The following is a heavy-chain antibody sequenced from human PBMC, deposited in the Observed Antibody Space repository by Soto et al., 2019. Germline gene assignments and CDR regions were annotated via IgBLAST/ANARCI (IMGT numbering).Heavy chain of an antibody. Sequence: QVQLVESGGGVVQPGMSLRLSCAASGFTFSSYGMHWVRQAPGKGLEWVAVIWYDGSNKYYADSVKGRFTISRDNSKSTLYLQMNSLRAEDTAVYYCAREEKQWLALFDYWGQGTLVTVSS. CDR3: AREEKQWLALFDY. V-gene: IGHV3-33*01. D-gene: IGHD6-19*01. CDR2: IWYDGSNK. J-gene: IGHJ4*02. CDR1: GFTFSSYG.